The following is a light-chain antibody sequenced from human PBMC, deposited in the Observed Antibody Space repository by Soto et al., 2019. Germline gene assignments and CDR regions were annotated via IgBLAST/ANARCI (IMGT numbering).Light chain of an antibody. Sequence: DIQMTQSPSSLSASVGDRVTITCRASESIARHLNWNQQKPGKAPKLLIYAASSVQNGVPSRFRGGGSGTDFTLTISNLQPEDFATYYCQQTYSTLSFTFGQGTRLEI. CDR3: QQTYSTLSFT. CDR2: AAS. CDR1: ESIARH. J-gene: IGKJ5*01. V-gene: IGKV1-39*01.